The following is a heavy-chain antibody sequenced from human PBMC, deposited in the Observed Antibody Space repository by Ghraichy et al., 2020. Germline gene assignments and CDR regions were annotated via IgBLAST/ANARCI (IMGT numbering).Heavy chain of an antibody. CDR1: GFTFSSYS. CDR3: ARDLSERFLRQRPGDYYYYGMDV. J-gene: IGHJ6*02. Sequence: GGSLRLSCAASGFTFSSYSMNWVRQAPGKGLEWVSSISSSSSYIYYADSVKGRFTISRDNAKNSLYLQMNSLRAEDTAVYYCARDLSERFLRQRPGDYYYYGMDVWGQGTTVTVSS. D-gene: IGHD1-1*01. V-gene: IGHV3-21*01. CDR2: ISSSSSYI.